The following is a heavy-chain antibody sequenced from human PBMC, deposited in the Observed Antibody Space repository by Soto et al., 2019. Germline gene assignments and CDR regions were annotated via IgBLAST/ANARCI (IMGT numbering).Heavy chain of an antibody. CDR3: ARHVSSGYDYRYYYYGTDA. Sequence: VQSSGKRCGGNVSSYWRGWVRQMTGKGLEWMGIIYPGDSDTRYSPSFQGQATISADKSISTAYLQWSSLKASDTAMYYCARHVSSGYDYRYYYYGTDAWGPGTPVTASS. J-gene: IGHJ6*02. CDR1: GGNVSSYW. V-gene: IGHV5-51*01. D-gene: IGHD5-12*01. CDR2: IYPGDSDT.